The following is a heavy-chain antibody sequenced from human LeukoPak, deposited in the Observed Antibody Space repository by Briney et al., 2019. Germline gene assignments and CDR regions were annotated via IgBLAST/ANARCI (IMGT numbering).Heavy chain of an antibody. J-gene: IGHJ4*02. D-gene: IGHD3-22*01. CDR2: INHSGST. V-gene: IGHV4-34*01. Sequence: SETLSLTCAVYGGSFSGYYWSWIRQPPGKGLEWIGEINHSGSTNYNPSLKSRVTISVDTSKNQFSLKLSSVTAADTAVYYCARDRYYYDSSGSYLLDYWGQGILVTVSS. CDR1: GGSFSGYY. CDR3: ARDRYYYDSSGSYLLDY.